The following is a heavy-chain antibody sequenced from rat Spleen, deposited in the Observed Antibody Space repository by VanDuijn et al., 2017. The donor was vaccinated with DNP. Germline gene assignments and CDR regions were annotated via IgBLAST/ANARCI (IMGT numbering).Heavy chain of an antibody. CDR1: GFSLTSSN. CDR3: ARAHYSGFFDY. J-gene: IGHJ2*01. Sequence: QVQLKESGPGLVQPSQTLSLTCTVSGFSLTSSNVHWVRQPTGKGLEWMGIIWTGGSTDYNSALKSRLSISRDTSKSQVFLKMNSLQTEDIATYYCARAHYSGFFDYWGQGVMVTVSS. CDR2: IWTGGST. D-gene: IGHD1-1*01. V-gene: IGHV2-30*01.